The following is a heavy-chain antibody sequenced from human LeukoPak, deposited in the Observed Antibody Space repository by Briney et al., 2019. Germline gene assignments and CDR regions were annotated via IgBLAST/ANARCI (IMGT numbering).Heavy chain of an antibody. J-gene: IGHJ6*03. CDR2: IIGSGGST. V-gene: IGHV3-23*01. Sequence: PGGSLRLSCAASGFTFYSYAMSWVRQALGRGLEWVSGIIGSGGSTYYADSVKGRFTISRDNSKNTLSLEMISLRADDTAVYYCAREGSFCSNGVCLGGGFHHYYMDVWGKGTAVTVSS. CDR1: GFTFYSYA. CDR3: AREGSFCSNGVCLGGGFHHYYMDV. D-gene: IGHD2-8*01.